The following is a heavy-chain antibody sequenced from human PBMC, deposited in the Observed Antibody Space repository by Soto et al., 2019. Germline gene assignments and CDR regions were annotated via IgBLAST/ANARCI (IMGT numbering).Heavy chain of an antibody. CDR2: INASNGNT. V-gene: IGHV1-3*01. D-gene: IGHD6-13*01. Sequence: QVQLVQSGAEVKKPGASVKVSCKASGYTFTSYAMHWVRQAPGQRIEWMGWINASNGNTKYSQKFQGRVTITRDTSASTAYMELISLRSEDTAVYDFARAAAVGFNWFDPWGQRTLVPVSS. J-gene: IGHJ5*02. CDR3: ARAAAVGFNWFDP. CDR1: GYTFTSYA.